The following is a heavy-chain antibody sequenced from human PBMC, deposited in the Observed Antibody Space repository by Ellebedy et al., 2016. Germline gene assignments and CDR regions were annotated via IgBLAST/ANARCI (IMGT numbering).Heavy chain of an antibody. J-gene: IGHJ4*02. CDR3: ARRYYFDSTGYHGEGYFDS. V-gene: IGHV4-30-2*01. Sequence: SETLSLTCAVSGGSISSGSYSWSWIRQPPGTGLEWIGYIYHTGSTYYNPSLTSRVTMSVDRSKNQFSLKMYSVTAADTAVYYCARRYYFDSTGYHGEGYFDSWGQGALVTVSS. CDR1: GGSISSGSYS. D-gene: IGHD3-22*01. CDR2: IYHTGST.